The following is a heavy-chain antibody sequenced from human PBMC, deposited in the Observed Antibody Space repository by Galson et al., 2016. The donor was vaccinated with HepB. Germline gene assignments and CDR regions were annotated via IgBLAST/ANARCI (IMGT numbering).Heavy chain of an antibody. V-gene: IGHV1-46*01. Sequence: SVKVSCKVSGGRFRSFGIYWVRQAPGQGLEWMGIIKPSSGSTINAQKFQGRVSMTRDTSTSTVYMELSSLRSDDTAVYYCARAGIAFIAAQTNFFDYWGQGSLVTVSS. D-gene: IGHD6-6*01. CDR2: IKPSSGST. CDR3: ARAGIAFIAAQTNFFDY. CDR1: GGRFRSFG. J-gene: IGHJ4*02.